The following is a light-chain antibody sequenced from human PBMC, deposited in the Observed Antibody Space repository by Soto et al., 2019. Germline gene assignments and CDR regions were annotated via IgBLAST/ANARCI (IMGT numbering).Light chain of an antibody. Sequence: DIQMTQSPSSLSASVGDRVTITCRASQSISSYLNWYQQKPGKAPKLLIYAASSLQSGVPSRFSGSGSGTDFTLTISSLQPEDFATYYCQQSYSSPITFGQWTKL. CDR1: QSISSY. V-gene: IGKV1-39*01. J-gene: IGKJ2*01. CDR3: QQSYSSPIT. CDR2: AAS.